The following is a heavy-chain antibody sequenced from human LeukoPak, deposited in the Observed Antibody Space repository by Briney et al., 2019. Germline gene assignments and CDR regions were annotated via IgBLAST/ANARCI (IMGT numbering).Heavy chain of an antibody. CDR1: GFTLSSYG. CDR3: AKGAHSSSWYYYYMDV. CDR2: IWYDGSNK. Sequence: GRSRRLSCAASGFTLSSYGMHWVRQAPGKGLEWVAVIWYDGSNKYYADSVKGRFTISRDNSKNTLYLQMNSLRAEDTAVYYCAKGAHSSSWYYYYMDVWGKGTTVTVSS. D-gene: IGHD6-13*01. J-gene: IGHJ6*03. V-gene: IGHV3-33*06.